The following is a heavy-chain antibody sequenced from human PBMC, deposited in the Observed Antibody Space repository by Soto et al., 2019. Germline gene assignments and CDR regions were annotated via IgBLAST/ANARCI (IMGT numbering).Heavy chain of an antibody. Sequence: GGSLRLSCAASGFTFSSYSMNWVRQAPGKGLEWVSSISSSSSYIYYADSVKGRFTISRDNAKNSLYLQMNSLRAEDTAVYYCARDLAYCGGDCYSGPSHEYFQHWGQGTLVTVSS. CDR2: ISSSSSYI. D-gene: IGHD2-21*01. CDR3: ARDLAYCGGDCYSGPSHEYFQH. CDR1: GFTFSSYS. V-gene: IGHV3-21*01. J-gene: IGHJ1*01.